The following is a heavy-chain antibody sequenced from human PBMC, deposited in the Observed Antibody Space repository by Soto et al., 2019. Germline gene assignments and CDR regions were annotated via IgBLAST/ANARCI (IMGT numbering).Heavy chain of an antibody. V-gene: IGHV3-23*01. CDR3: AKDRCSSTSCRLFPTNQGTGI. Sequence: GGSLRLSCAASGFTFRSYAMIWVRQAPGKGLEWVSGIVGSGDSTDYAESVKGRFTISRDNSKNTLNLQMNSLRAEDTAVYYCAKDRCSSTSCRLFPTNQGTGIWGQGTMVTVSS. CDR2: IVGSGDST. J-gene: IGHJ3*02. D-gene: IGHD2-2*01. CDR1: GFTFRSYA.